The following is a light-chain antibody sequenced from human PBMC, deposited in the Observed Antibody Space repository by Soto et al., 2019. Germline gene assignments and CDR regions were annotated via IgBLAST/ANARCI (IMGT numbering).Light chain of an antibody. J-gene: IGLJ2*01. CDR2: DVS. CDR3: SSFVHKNNLL. V-gene: IGLV2-11*01. CDR1: NIDVGAYSY. Sequence: QSALTQPRSVSGSPGQSVTISCTGTNIDVGAYSYVSWYQQHPGKVPKLLIYDVSKRPSGVPDRFSGSKSANTASLTISGLQADDEADYYCSSFVHKNNLLFGGGTKLTVL.